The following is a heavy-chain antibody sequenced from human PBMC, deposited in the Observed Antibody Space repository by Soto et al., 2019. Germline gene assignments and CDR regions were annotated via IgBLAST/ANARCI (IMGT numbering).Heavy chain of an antibody. CDR3: EKDGGVGATTYYYYGMDV. CDR1: GFTFSSYA. Sequence: EVQLLESGGGLVQPGGSLRLSCAASGFTFSSYAMSWVRQAPGKGLEWVSAISGSGGSTYYADSVKGRFTISRDNSKNTLYLQMNSLRAEDTAVYYCEKDGGVGATTYYYYGMDVWGQGTTVTVSS. J-gene: IGHJ6*02. D-gene: IGHD1-26*01. V-gene: IGHV3-23*01. CDR2: ISGSGGST.